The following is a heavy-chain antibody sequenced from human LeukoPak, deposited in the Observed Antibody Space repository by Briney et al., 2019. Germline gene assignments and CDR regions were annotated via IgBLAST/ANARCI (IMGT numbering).Heavy chain of an antibody. V-gene: IGHV4-39*01. Sequence: PSETLSLTCTVSGGSISSNAYYWAWIRQPPGKGLEWIGSIYSSVSTYYNPSLKSRVTISVDTSKNQFSLRLSSVTAADTALYYCAYSGSYGHLGYWCQGIPVTVSS. CDR2: IYSSVST. CDR1: GGSISSNAYY. J-gene: IGHJ4*02. D-gene: IGHD1-26*01. CDR3: AYSGSYGHLGY.